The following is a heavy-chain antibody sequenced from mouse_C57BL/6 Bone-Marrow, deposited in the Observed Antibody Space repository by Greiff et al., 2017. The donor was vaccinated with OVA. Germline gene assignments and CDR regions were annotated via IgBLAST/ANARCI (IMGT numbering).Heavy chain of an antibody. D-gene: IGHD1-1*01. CDR2: ISSGGSYT. J-gene: IGHJ2*01. V-gene: IGHV5-6*01. Sequence: EVKLMESGGDLVKPGGSLKLSCAASGFTFSSYGMSWVRQTPDKRLEWVATISSGGSYTYYPDSVKGRFTISRNNVKNTLNLQMSSLKSEDTAMYYCARHGDYGSFFDYWGQGTTLTVSS. CDR1: GFTFSSYG. CDR3: ARHGDYGSFFDY.